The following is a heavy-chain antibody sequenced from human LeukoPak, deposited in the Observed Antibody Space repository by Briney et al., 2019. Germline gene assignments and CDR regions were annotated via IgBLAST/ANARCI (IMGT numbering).Heavy chain of an antibody. V-gene: IGHV1-69*06. Sequence: SVKVSCKASGGTFSSYAISWVRQAPGQGLEWMGGIIPIFGTANYAQKFQGRVTITADKSTSTTYMELSSLRSEDTAVYYCARTPRGYLYYFDYWGQGTLVTVSS. J-gene: IGHJ4*02. CDR1: GGTFSSYA. CDR3: ARTPRGYLYYFDY. CDR2: IIPIFGTA. D-gene: IGHD3-22*01.